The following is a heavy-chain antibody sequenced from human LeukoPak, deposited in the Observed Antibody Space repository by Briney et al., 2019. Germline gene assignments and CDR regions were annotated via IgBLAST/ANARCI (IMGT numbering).Heavy chain of an antibody. CDR2: IRSKAYGGTT. CDR1: GFTFGDYA. Sequence: GGSLRLSCTASGFTFGDYAMSWFRQAPGKGLEWVGFIRSKAYGGTTEYAASVSGRFTVSRDDSKSIAYLQMNSLKTDDTAVYYCARDFSSNCYGTTDYWGRGTLVTVSS. V-gene: IGHV3-49*03. CDR3: ARDFSSNCYGTTDY. J-gene: IGHJ4*02. D-gene: IGHD6-13*01.